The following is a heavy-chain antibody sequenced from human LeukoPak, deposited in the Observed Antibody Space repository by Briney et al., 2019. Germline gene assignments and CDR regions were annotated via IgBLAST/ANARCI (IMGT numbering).Heavy chain of an antibody. Sequence: GASVKVSCKASGYTFTSDAINWVRQAPGQGLEWMGWINTNTGNPTYAQGFTGRIVFSLDTSVSTAYLQINSLKAEDTAVYYCAREGFYGSGRPFDYWGQGTLVTVSS. D-gene: IGHD3-10*01. J-gene: IGHJ4*02. CDR3: AREGFYGSGRPFDY. V-gene: IGHV7-4-1*02. CDR1: GYTFTSDA. CDR2: INTNTGNP.